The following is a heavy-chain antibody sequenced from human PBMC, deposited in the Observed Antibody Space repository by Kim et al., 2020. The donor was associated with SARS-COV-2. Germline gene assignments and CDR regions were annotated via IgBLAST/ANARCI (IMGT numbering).Heavy chain of an antibody. D-gene: IGHD2-15*01. V-gene: IGHV3-23*01. CDR2: NT. J-gene: IGHJ4*02. Sequence: NTYYADSVKGRFTISSDNSKNTLYLQLSSLSPEDTAVYYCARIPARRIFDYWGQGTRVTVSS. CDR3: ARIPARRIFDY.